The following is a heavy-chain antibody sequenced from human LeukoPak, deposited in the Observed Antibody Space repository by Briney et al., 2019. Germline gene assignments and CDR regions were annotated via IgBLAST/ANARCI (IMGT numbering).Heavy chain of an antibody. J-gene: IGHJ4*02. CDR3: ARDEGALNW. V-gene: IGHV6-1*01. Sequence: SQTLSLTCAISGDRLSRDNTAWNWIRQSPSRGLEWLGRTYYKSKWYNDYALSVKSRITINPDTSKNHFSLQLNSVTPEDTAVYYCARDEGALNWWGQGTLVTVSS. D-gene: IGHD1-20*01. CDR1: GDRLSRDNTA. CDR2: TYYKSKWYN.